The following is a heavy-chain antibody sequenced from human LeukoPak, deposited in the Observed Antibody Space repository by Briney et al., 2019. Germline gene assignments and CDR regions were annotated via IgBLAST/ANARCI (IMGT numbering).Heavy chain of an antibody. V-gene: IGHV1-2*02. CDR2: INPNSGGT. Sequence: ASVTVSFKTSGYTFTVYYMHWVRQAPGQGLEWMGWINPNSGGTNYAQKFQGRVTMTRDTSTSTAYMELSRLRSDDTAVYYCARDPPYNWNDGADNFDYWGQGTLVTVSS. CDR1: GYTFTVYY. J-gene: IGHJ4*02. D-gene: IGHD1-1*01. CDR3: ARDPPYNWNDGADNFDY.